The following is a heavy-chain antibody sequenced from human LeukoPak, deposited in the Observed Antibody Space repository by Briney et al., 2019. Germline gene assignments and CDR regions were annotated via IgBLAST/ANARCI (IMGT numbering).Heavy chain of an antibody. J-gene: IGHJ3*02. D-gene: IGHD1-1*01. CDR2: IYPGDSDT. CDR1: GYSFTTYW. V-gene: IGHV5-51*01. Sequence: GESLKISCKGSGYSFTTYWIGWVRQVPGKGLEWMGIIYPGDSDTRYSPSFQGQVTISADKSISTAYLQWSSLKASDTAMYYCARRRSAYNWNDRDAFDIWGQGTMVTVSS. CDR3: ARRRSAYNWNDRDAFDI.